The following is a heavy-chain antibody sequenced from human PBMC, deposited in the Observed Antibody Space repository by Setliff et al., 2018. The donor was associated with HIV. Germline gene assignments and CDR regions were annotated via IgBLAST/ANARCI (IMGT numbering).Heavy chain of an antibody. J-gene: IGHJ6*03. CDR2: IYTSGIT. CDR3: ARDRRGYYYGSGSCYMDV. Sequence: PSETLSLTCTVSGDSISSYYWSWIRQPPGKGPEWIGYIYTSGITDYNPSLKSRVTISGDTSKNQFSLKLSSMTAADTAVYYCARDRRGYYYGSGSCYMDVWGTGTTVTVSS. D-gene: IGHD3-10*01. CDR1: GDSISSYY. V-gene: IGHV4-4*08.